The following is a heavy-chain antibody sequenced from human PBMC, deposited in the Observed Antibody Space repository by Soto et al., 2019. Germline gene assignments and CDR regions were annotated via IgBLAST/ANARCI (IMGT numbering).Heavy chain of an antibody. Sequence: QVQLQQWGAGPLRPLETLSLTCGVSGGSFSGYYWAWIRQSPGKGLEWIGEINDRGSINYNPSLKSRVSISVDTSKNHYALMLRSVTAADTAVYYCARESHDMLTGPPWVWYFDLWGRGTLVTVSS. D-gene: IGHD3-9*01. J-gene: IGHJ2*01. V-gene: IGHV4-34*01. CDR3: ARESHDMLTGPPWVWYFDL. CDR2: INDRGSI. CDR1: GGSFSGYY.